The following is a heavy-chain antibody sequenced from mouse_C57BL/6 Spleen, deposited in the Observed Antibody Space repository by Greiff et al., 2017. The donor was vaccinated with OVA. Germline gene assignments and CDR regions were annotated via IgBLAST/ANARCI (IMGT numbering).Heavy chain of an antibody. CDR1: GYAFTNYL. D-gene: IGHD2-4*01. J-gene: IGHJ4*01. V-gene: IGHV1-54*01. CDR2: INPGSGGT. CDR3: ARGDDYDPYAMDY. Sequence: QVQLQQSGAELVRPGTSVKVSCKASGYAFTNYLIEWVKQRPGQGLEWIGVINPGSGGTNYNEKFKGKATLTADKSSSTAYMQLSSLTSEDSAVYYCARGDDYDPYAMDYWGQGTSVTVSS.